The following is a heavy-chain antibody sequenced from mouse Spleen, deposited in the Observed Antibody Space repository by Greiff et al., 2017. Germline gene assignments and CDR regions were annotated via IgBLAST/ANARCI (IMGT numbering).Heavy chain of an antibody. J-gene: IGHJ1*01. D-gene: IGHD1-1*01. CDR2: IHPNSGST. Sequence: QVQLQQPGAELVKPGASVKLSCKASGYTFTSYWMHWVKQRPGQGLEWIGMIHPNSGSTNYNEKFKSKATLTVDKSSSTAYMQLSSLTSEDSAVYYCVFTTVDWYFDVWGAGTTVTVSS. CDR3: VFTTVDWYFDV. CDR1: GYTFTSYW. V-gene: IGHV1-64*01.